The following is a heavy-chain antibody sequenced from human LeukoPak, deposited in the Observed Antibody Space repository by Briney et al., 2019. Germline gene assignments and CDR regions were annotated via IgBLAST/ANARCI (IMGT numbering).Heavy chain of an antibody. CDR2: FDPEDGET. CDR1: GHTLTELS. CDR3: ATGYYLDVEYFQH. V-gene: IGHV1-24*01. D-gene: IGHD3-22*01. Sequence: ASVKVSCKVSGHTLTELSMHWVRQAPGKGLEWMGGFDPEDGETIYAQKFQGRVTMTEDTSTDTAYMELSSLRSEDTAVYYCATGYYLDVEYFQHWGQGTLVTVSS. J-gene: IGHJ1*01.